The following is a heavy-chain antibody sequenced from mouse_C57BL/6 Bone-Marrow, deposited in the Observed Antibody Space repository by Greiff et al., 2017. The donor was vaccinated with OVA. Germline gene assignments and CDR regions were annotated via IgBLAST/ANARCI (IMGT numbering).Heavy chain of an antibody. V-gene: IGHV1-81*01. CDR3: ARALLLLAWFAY. CDR2: IYPRSGNT. J-gene: IGHJ3*01. Sequence: VQLKESGAELARPGASVKLSCKASGYTFTSYGISWVKQRTGQGLEWIGEIYPRSGNTYYNEKFKGKATLTADKSSSTAYMELRSLTSEDSAVYFCARALLLLAWFAYWGQGTLVTVSA. D-gene: IGHD1-1*01. CDR1: GYTFTSYG.